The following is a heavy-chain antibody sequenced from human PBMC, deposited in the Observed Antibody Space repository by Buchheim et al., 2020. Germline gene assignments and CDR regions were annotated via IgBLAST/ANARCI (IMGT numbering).Heavy chain of an antibody. D-gene: IGHD4-17*01. J-gene: IGHJ2*01. CDR2: IYYSGST. CDR3: ARHDYGDLRKGVDWYFDL. Sequence: QVQLQESGPGLVKPSETLSLTCTVSGGSISSYYWSWIRQPPGKGLEWIGYIYYSGSTNYNPPLKSRVTISVDTSTNQFSLKLSSVTAADTAVYYCARHDYGDLRKGVDWYFDLWGRGTL. CDR1: GGSISSYY. V-gene: IGHV4-59*01.